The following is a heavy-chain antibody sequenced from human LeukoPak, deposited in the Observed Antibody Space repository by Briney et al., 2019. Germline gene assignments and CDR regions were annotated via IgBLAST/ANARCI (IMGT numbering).Heavy chain of an antibody. CDR2: ISWNSGSI. CDR3: AKAPTPLSSLYCSSTSCYFDY. V-gene: IGHV3-9*03. Sequence: GGSLRLSCAASGFTFDDYAMHWVRQAPGKGLEWVSGISWNSGSIGYADSVKGRFTISRDNAKNSLYLQMNSLRAEDMALYYCAKAPTPLSSLYCSSTSCYFDYWGQGTLVTVSS. D-gene: IGHD2-2*01. CDR1: GFTFDDYA. J-gene: IGHJ4*02.